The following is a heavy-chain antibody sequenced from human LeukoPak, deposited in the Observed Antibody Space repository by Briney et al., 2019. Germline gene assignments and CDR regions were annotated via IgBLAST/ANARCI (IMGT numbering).Heavy chain of an antibody. V-gene: IGHV6-1*01. CDR2: TYYRSKWRN. Sequence: SQTLSLTCAISGDSVSSSSASWNWIRQSPSRGLEWLGRTYYRSKWRNDYAVSVKSRIAISPDTSKNQFSLQLNSVTPEDTAVYYCARGTGDSCKDWGLGTLVTVSS. CDR1: GDSVSSSSAS. CDR3: ARGTGDSCKD. D-gene: IGHD3-22*01. J-gene: IGHJ4*02.